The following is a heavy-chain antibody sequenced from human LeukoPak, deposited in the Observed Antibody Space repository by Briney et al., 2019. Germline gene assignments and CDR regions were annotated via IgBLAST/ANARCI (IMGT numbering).Heavy chain of an antibody. D-gene: IGHD4-23*01. Sequence: LETLSLTCTVSGGSVSSGSYYWSWIRQPPGRGLEWIAYIHYSGSAAYNPSLKSRVTISRDMSTNQFSLKMTSVTAADTAVYFCARDMGAPDYGSYSVDYWGQGTLVTVSS. CDR1: GGSVSSGSYY. CDR2: IHYSGSA. J-gene: IGHJ4*02. V-gene: IGHV4-61*01. CDR3: ARDMGAPDYGSYSVDY.